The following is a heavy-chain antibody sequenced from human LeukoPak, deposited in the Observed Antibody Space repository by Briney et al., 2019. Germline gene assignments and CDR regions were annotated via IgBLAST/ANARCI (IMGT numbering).Heavy chain of an antibody. CDR1: GFLVSSNY. J-gene: IGHJ4*02. CDR3: ARGHYDVLTGFHY. CDR2: IYSGGST. V-gene: IGHV3-53*01. D-gene: IGHD3-9*01. Sequence: GGSLRLSCAASGFLVSSNYMSWVRQAPGKGLEWVSVIYSGGSTYYAESVKGRFTVSRDNSKNTLYLQMNSLRAEDTAVYYCARGHYDVLTGFHYWGQGTLVTVSS.